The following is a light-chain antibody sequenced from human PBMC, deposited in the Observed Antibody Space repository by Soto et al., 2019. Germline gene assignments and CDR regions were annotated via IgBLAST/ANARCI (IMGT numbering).Light chain of an antibody. CDR2: GAS. J-gene: IGKJ5*01. Sequence: ENVLAQSPGTLSLSPGEKATLSCRASQSVSSSYLAWYQQKPGQGPRLLIYGASSRATGIPDRFSGSGSGTDFTLTISRLEPEDFAVYYCQQYESSPRSITFGQGTRLEIK. V-gene: IGKV3-20*01. CDR3: QQYESSPRSIT. CDR1: QSVSSSY.